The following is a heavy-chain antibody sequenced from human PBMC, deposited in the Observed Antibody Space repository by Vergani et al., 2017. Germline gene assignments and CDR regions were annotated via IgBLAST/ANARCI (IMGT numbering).Heavy chain of an antibody. CDR1: GGSISSSSYY. V-gene: IGHV4-31*03. D-gene: IGHD3-10*01. CDR3: ARLWFGECFDY. CDR2: IYYSGST. Sequence: QLQLQESGPGLVKPSETLSLTCTVSGGSISSSSYYWGWIRQPPGKGLEWIGYIYYSGSTYYNPSLKSRVTISVDTSKNQFSLKLSSVTAADTAVYYCARLWFGECFDYWGQGTLVTVSS. J-gene: IGHJ4*02.